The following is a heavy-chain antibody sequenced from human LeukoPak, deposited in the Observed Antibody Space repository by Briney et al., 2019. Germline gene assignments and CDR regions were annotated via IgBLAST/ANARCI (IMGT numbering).Heavy chain of an antibody. CDR2: ISGSGGST. CDR3: AKDATYYDFWSGSAHFDY. D-gene: IGHD3-3*01. J-gene: IGHJ4*02. Sequence: QSGGSLRLSCAASGFTFSSYAMSWVRQAPGKGLEWVSAISGSGGSTYYADSVKGRFTISRDNSKNTLYLQMNSLRAEDTAVYYCAKDATYYDFWSGSAHFDYWGQGTLVTVSS. V-gene: IGHV3-23*01. CDR1: GFTFSSYA.